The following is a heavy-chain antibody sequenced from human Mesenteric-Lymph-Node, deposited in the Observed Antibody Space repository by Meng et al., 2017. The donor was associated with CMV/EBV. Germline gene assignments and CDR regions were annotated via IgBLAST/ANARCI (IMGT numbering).Heavy chain of an antibody. V-gene: IGHV3-30-3*02. Sequence: GESLKISCAASGFVFSSYAMHWVRQAPGKGLEWVAAISYDGSNKYYADSVKGRFSISRDNSKNTLYLQMNSLRAEDTAVYYCAKHLGYSGSYLGYWGQGTLVTVSS. CDR2: ISYDGSNK. J-gene: IGHJ4*02. CDR1: GFVFSSYA. CDR3: AKHLGYSGSYLGY. D-gene: IGHD1-26*01.